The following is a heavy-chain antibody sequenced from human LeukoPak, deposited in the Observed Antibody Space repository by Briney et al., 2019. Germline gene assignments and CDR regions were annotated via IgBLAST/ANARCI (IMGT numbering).Heavy chain of an antibody. J-gene: IGHJ6*02. V-gene: IGHV1-46*01. CDR3: ARGGKEVAMIVVVPPYYYGMDV. Sequence: GASVKVSCKASGYTFTSYYMHWVRQAPGQGLEWMGIINPSGGSTSYAQKFQGRVTMTRDTSTSTVYMELSSLRSEDTAVYYCARGGKEVAMIVVVPPYYYGMDVWGQGTTVTVSS. D-gene: IGHD3-22*01. CDR1: GYTFTSYY. CDR2: INPSGGST.